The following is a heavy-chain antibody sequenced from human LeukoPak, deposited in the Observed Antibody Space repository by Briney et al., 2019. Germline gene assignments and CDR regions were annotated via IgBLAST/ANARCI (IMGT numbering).Heavy chain of an antibody. J-gene: IGHJ4*02. CDR3: AKAPVEWLFDY. V-gene: IGHV3-23*01. Sequence: GGSLTLSCAASGFSFSTYAMSWVRQAPGKGLEWVSGMSGSGDKTYYVDSVKGRFTIFRDNSKNTLYLQMNSLRAEDTAVCYCAKAPVEWLFDYWGQGTLVTVSS. CDR2: MSGSGDKT. CDR1: GFSFSTYA. D-gene: IGHD3-3*01.